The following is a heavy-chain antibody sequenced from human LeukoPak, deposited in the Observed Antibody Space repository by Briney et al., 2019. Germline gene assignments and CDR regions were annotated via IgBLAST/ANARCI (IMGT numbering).Heavy chain of an antibody. CDR3: ARAPTLGYCSSTSCYLRDDY. CDR1: GYTFTGYY. D-gene: IGHD2-2*01. Sequence: VASVKASCKASGYTFTGYYMHWVRQAPGQGLEWMGWINPNSGGTNYAQKFQGRVTMTRDTSISTAYMELSRLRSDDTAVYYCARAPTLGYCSSTSCYLRDDYWGQGTLVTVSS. V-gene: IGHV1-2*02. J-gene: IGHJ4*02. CDR2: INPNSGGT.